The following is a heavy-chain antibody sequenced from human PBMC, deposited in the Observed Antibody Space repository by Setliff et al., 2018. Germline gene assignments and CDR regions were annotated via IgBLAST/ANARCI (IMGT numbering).Heavy chain of an antibody. Sequence: GASVKVSCKVSGYTFTDYYMHWVQQAPGKGLEWMGLVDPEDGETIYAEKFQGRVTITADTSTRTAYMELRSLRSDDTAVYYCARDSQPQPPARGYSLAAYYWGQGTLVTVSS. CDR3: ARDSQPQPPARGYSLAAYY. J-gene: IGHJ4*02. CDR2: VDPEDGET. CDR1: GYTFTDYY. V-gene: IGHV1-69-2*01. D-gene: IGHD5-18*01.